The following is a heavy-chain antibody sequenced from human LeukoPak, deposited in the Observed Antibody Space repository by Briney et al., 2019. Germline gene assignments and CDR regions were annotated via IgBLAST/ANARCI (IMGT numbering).Heavy chain of an antibody. J-gene: IGHJ4*02. CDR1: GYSSTSYW. D-gene: IGHD6-19*01. CDR3: ARSGGSGWDEGFDY. Sequence: GESLKISCMGSGYSSTSYWIAWVRQLPGKGLEWMGIIYLSDSDARYSPSFQGQVTMSADKSISTAYLQWSNLKASDTAIYYCARSGGSGWDEGFDYWGQGTLVTVSS. CDR2: IYLSDSDA. V-gene: IGHV5-51*01.